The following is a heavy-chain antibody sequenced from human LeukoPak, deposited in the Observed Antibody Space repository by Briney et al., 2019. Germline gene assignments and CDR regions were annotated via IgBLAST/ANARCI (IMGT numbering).Heavy chain of an antibody. V-gene: IGHV4-59*01. CDR3: ATNIAALRGYYFDY. Sequence: SETLSLTCTVSGGSISSYYWSWIRQPPGEGVEWIGYIYYSGSTDYNPSLKSRVTISVDTSKNQFSLKLSSVTAADTAVYYCATNIAALRGYYFDYWGQGTLVTVSS. CDR1: GGSISSYY. D-gene: IGHD6-6*01. J-gene: IGHJ4*02. CDR2: IYYSGST.